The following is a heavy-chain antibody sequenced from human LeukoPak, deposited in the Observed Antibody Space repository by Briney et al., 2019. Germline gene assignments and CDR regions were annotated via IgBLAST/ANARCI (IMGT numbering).Heavy chain of an antibody. D-gene: IGHD2-8*01. CDR3: ARDINIVLIVYASGLFDY. CDR2: INPNSGGT. V-gene: IGHV1-2*02. Sequence: ASVKLSCKASGYTFTGYYMHWVRQAPGQGLEWMGWINPNSGGTNYAQKFQGRVNMTRSTSISTAYMELSRLRSDDTAVYYCARDINIVLIVYASGLFDYWGQGTLVTVSS. CDR1: GYTFTGYY. J-gene: IGHJ4*02.